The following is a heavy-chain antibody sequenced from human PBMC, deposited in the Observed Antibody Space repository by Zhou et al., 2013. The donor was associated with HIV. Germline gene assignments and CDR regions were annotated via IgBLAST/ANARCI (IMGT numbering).Heavy chain of an antibody. CDR2: FDPEDGET. Sequence: QVQLVQSGDEVRKPGASVKVSCKVSGYTLTELSMHWVRQAPGKGLEWMGGFDPEDGETIYAQKFQGRVTMTEDTLTDTAYMELSSLRSEDAAVYYCATVSPYRIRDIQLGGSYYGMDVWGQGTTVTVSS. V-gene: IGHV1-24*01. CDR3: ATVSPYRIRDIQLGGSYYGMDV. CDR1: GYTLTELS. D-gene: IGHD1-1*01. J-gene: IGHJ6*02.